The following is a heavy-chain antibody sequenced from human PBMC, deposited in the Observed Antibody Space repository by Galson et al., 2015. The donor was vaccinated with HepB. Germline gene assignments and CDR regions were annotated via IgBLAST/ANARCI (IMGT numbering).Heavy chain of an antibody. CDR1: GYSFTNYW. D-gene: IGHD6-19*01. CDR3: ARALTSGWSTHYYYQYGMDV. J-gene: IGHJ6*02. V-gene: IGHV5-51*01. CDR2: IYPGDSDT. Sequence: QSGAEVKKPGESLKISCKGSGYSFTNYWIGWVRQMPGKGLEWMGIIYPGDSDTKYSPSFQGQVTISADKSITTAYLQWSSLKASDTAIYDCARALTSGWSTHYYYQYGMDVWGQGTTVTVS.